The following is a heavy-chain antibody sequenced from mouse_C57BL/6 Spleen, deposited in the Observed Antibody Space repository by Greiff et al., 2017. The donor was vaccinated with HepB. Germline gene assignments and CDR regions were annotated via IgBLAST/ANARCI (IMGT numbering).Heavy chain of an antibody. CDR2: IYPGDGDT. V-gene: IGHV1-82*01. Sequence: QVQLQQSGPELVKPGASVKISCKASGYAFSSSWMNWVKQRPGKGLEWIGRIYPGDGDTNYNGKFKGKATLTADKSSSTAYMQLSSLTSEDSAVYFCARGINLNYYGSSLDYWGQGTTLTVSS. D-gene: IGHD1-1*01. J-gene: IGHJ2*01. CDR1: GYAFSSSW. CDR3: ARGINLNYYGSSLDY.